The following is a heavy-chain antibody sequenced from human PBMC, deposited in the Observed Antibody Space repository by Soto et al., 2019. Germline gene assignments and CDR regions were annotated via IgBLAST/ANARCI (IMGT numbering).Heavy chain of an antibody. Sequence: GASLKISCKTSGYNFDNYWIIWVRQMPGKGLEWMGRVDPSDSYVNYSPSFQWQIAISIDKSINTAYLQWSSLKASDTAIYYCARPQGGTDCFGPWGQGPLVIVSS. V-gene: IGHV5-10-1*01. D-gene: IGHD3-16*01. CDR3: ARPQGGTDCFGP. CDR2: VDPSDSYV. J-gene: IGHJ5*02. CDR1: GYNFDNYW.